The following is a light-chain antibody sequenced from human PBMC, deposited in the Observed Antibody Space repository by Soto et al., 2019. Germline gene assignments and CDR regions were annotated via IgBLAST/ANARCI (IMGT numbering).Light chain of an antibody. J-gene: IGKJ1*01. V-gene: IGKV3-11*01. Sequence: EIVLTQSPATLSLSPGERATLSCRASQSVSSYLAWYQHKPGQVPRLVIYDASNRDAGIPGRFSGSGSGTDFTLNISSLEPEVFGVYYCQQRSSWPRTFGQGTKVEIK. CDR2: DAS. CDR3: QQRSSWPRT. CDR1: QSVSSY.